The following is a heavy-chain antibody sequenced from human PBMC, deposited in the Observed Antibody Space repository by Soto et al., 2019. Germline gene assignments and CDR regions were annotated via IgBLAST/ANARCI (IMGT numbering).Heavy chain of an antibody. CDR2: IYYSGST. J-gene: IGHJ4*02. V-gene: IGHV4-59*01. D-gene: IGHD3-9*01. Sequence: QVQLQESGPGLVKPSETLSLTCTVSGGSISSYYWSWIRQPPGKGLEWIGYIYYSGSTNYNPSLKSRVTISVDTSTNQFSLKLSSVTAADTAVYYCAGFRQYYDILTGYSYYFDYWGQGTLVTVSS. CDR1: GGSISSYY. CDR3: AGFRQYYDILTGYSYYFDY.